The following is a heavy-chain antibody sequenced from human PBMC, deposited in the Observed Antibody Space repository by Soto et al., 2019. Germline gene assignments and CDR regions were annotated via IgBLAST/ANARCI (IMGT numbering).Heavy chain of an antibody. D-gene: IGHD3-22*01. CDR3: ARQPDYDSSGYVPLFDY. V-gene: IGHV4-39*01. CDR1: GGSIGSRSYY. CDR2: ISYSGST. J-gene: IGHJ4*02. Sequence: KTSETLSLTCTVSGGSIGSRSYYWGWIRQPPGKGLEWIGTISYSGSTYYNPSLKSRVTISVDTSKNQFSLKLSSVTAADTAVYYCARQPDYDSSGYVPLFDYWGQGTLVTVSS.